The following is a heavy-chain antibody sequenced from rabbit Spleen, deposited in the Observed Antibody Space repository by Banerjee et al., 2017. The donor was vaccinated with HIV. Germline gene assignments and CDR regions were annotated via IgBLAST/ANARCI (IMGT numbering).Heavy chain of an antibody. V-gene: IGHV1S40*01. D-gene: IGHD8-1*01. CDR3: ARDTGSSFSSYGMDL. CDR2: IDTGSSGFT. J-gene: IGHJ6*01. Sequence: QSLEESGGDLVKPGASLTLTCTASGFSFSNSYYMCWVRQAPGKGLEWIVCIDTGSSGFTYFASWAKGRFTISKTSSTTVTLQMTSLTAADTATYFCARDTGSSFSSYGMDLWGPGTLVTVS. CDR1: GFSFSNSYY.